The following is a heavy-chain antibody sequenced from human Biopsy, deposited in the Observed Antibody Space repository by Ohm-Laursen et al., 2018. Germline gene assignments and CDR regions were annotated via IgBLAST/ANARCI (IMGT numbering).Heavy chain of an antibody. J-gene: IGHJ5*02. CDR3: ARGYDTSGYYYVS. CDR1: GGSISNNNYY. CDR2: IFYRGST. Sequence: SETLSLTCTVSGGSISNNNYYWGWIRQPPGKGLEWIGSIFYRGSTNYKPSLKSRVNISVDTSKNQFSLKLNSVTAADTAVYYCARGYDTSGYYYVSWGQGTLVTVSS. V-gene: IGHV4-39*01. D-gene: IGHD3-22*01.